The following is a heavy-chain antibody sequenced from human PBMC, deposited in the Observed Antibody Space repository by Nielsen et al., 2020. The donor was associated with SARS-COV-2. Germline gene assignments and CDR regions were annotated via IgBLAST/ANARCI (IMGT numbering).Heavy chain of an antibody. D-gene: IGHD5-12*01. V-gene: IGHV3-23*01. CDR1: GFTFSIYA. CDR2: NTGSGGAT. CDR3: ARDGRIGYGVYLDY. Sequence: GGSLRLSCAASGFTFSIYAMTWVRQAPGRGLEWVSTNTGSGGATYYADSVKGRFTISRDNSKNTLYLQMNGLRAEDTAIYYCARDGRIGYGVYLDYWGQGTPVTVSS. J-gene: IGHJ4*02.